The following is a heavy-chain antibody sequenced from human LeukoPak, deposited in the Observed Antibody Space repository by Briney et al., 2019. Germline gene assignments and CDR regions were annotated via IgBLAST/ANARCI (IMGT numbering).Heavy chain of an antibody. J-gene: IGHJ3*01. CDR3: ARSSYSSSSSV. D-gene: IGHD6-6*01. V-gene: IGHV3-7*03. CDR1: GFTLSSYW. CDR2: IKQDGSEK. Sequence: PGGSLRLSCAASGFTLSSYWMSWVRQAPGKGLEWVANIKQDGSEKYYVDSVKGRFTISRDNAKNSLYLQINSLRAEDTAVYYCARSSYSSSSSVWGQGTMVTVSS.